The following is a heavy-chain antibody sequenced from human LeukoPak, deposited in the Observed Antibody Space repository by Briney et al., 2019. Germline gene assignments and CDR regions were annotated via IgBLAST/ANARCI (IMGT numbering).Heavy chain of an antibody. CDR1: GGSLSGYY. V-gene: IGHV4-34*01. D-gene: IGHD2-2*02. CDR3: ARDYIVVVPAAISSWFDP. Sequence: SETLSLTCAVYGGSLSGYYWSWIRQPPGKGLEWIGEINHSGSTNYNPSLKSRVTISVDTSKNQFSLKLSSVTAADTAVYYCARDYIVVVPAAISSWFDPWGQGTLVTVSS. J-gene: IGHJ5*02. CDR2: INHSGST.